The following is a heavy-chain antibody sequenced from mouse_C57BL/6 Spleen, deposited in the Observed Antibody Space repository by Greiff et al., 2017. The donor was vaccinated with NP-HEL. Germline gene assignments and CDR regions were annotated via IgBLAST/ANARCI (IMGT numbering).Heavy chain of an antibody. Sequence: EVQLQQSRPELVKPGASVKIPCKASGYTFTDYNMDWVKQSHGKSLEWIGDINPNNGGTIYNQKFKGKATLTVDKSSSTAYMELRSLTSEDTAVYYCARRDYDLYYFDYWGKGTTLTVSS. CDR3: ARRDYDLYYFDY. V-gene: IGHV1-18*01. D-gene: IGHD2-4*01. CDR1: GYTFTDYN. CDR2: INPNNGGT. J-gene: IGHJ2*01.